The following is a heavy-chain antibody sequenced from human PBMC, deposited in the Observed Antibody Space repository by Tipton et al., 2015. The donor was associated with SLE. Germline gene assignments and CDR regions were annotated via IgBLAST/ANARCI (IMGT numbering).Heavy chain of an antibody. J-gene: IGHJ5*02. Sequence: TLSLTCTVSGDSIYSSSFYWGWVRQPPGKGLEWVGSFYYTGRSYFNPSLKSRVTISAYTSKNQFFLKVNSMTAADTAIYYCARHPPGPPLAGWFDPWGQGTLVTVSS. CDR1: GDSIYSSSFY. CDR3: ARHPPGPPLAGWFDP. V-gene: IGHV4-39*01. CDR2: FYYTGRS.